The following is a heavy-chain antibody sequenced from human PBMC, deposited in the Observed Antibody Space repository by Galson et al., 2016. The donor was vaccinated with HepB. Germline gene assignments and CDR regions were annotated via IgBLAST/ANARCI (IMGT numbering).Heavy chain of an antibody. Sequence: SVKVSCKASGGSFNSYAINWVRQAPGQGLQWMGGIIPIFGPTKYAQKFQGRVTITVDKSTTTVYMELSSLRSEDTAVYYCARVNSGYDFGGGRLLCFDSWGQGTLVTVSS. CDR1: GGSFNSYA. J-gene: IGHJ4*02. CDR2: IIPIFGPT. CDR3: ARVNSGYDFGGGRLLCFDS. D-gene: IGHD3-16*01. V-gene: IGHV1-69*06.